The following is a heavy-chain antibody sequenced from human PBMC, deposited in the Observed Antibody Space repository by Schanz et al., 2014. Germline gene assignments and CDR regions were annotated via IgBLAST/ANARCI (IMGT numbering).Heavy chain of an antibody. CDR1: GITFSGYS. Sequence: VQLVESGGGLVKPGGSLRLSCAASGITFSGYSMNWVRQAPGKGLEWVSYISGSSSTKYYADSVKGRFTISRDNGKKSLYLQMSSLRAEDTALYYCAKDPHRDYGGKPQTFDIWGQGTMVTVSS. V-gene: IGHV3-48*01. CDR3: AKDPHRDYGGKPQTFDI. CDR2: ISGSSSTK. J-gene: IGHJ3*02. D-gene: IGHD4-17*01.